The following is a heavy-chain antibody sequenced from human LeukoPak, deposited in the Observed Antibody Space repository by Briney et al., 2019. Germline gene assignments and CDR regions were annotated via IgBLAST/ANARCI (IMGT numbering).Heavy chain of an antibody. CDR1: GFTFSSYA. V-gene: IGHV3-23*01. D-gene: IGHD5-18*01. CDR2: ISSSGGST. CDR3: AKGAWIQLCPFDY. J-gene: IGHJ4*02. Sequence: PGGSLRLSCGASGFTFSSYAMSWVRQAPGKGLEWVSGISSSGGSTYYADSVKGRFTISRDNSKNTLYLQMNSLRAEDTAVYYCAKGAWIQLCPFDYGGQGTLVTVSS.